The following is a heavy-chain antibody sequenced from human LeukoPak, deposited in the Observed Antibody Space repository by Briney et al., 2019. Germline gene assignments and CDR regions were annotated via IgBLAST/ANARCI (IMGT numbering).Heavy chain of an antibody. V-gene: IGHV3-23*01. CDR3: AKAVAGPTGEFDY. D-gene: IGHD6-19*01. Sequence: PGGSLRLSCAASGFTFSSYAMSWVRQAPGKGLEWVSAISGSGGSTYYADSVKGRFTISRDNPKNTLYLQMNSLRAEDTAVYYCAKAVAGPTGEFDYWGQGTLVTVSS. CDR1: GFTFSSYA. CDR2: ISGSGGST. J-gene: IGHJ4*02.